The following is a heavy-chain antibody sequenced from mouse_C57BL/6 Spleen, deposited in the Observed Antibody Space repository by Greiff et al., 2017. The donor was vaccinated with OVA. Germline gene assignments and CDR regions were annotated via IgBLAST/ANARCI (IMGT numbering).Heavy chain of an antibody. J-gene: IGHJ2*01. Sequence: QVQLQQPGAELVRPGSSVKLSCKASGYTFTSYWMDWVKQRPGQGLEWIGNIYPSDSETHYNQKFKDKATLTVDKSSSTAYMQLSSLTSEDSAVYYCARSVIYDGYYGDYWGQGTTLTVSS. CDR3: ARSVIYDGYYGDY. CDR1: GYTFTSYW. CDR2: IYPSDSET. D-gene: IGHD2-3*01. V-gene: IGHV1-61*01.